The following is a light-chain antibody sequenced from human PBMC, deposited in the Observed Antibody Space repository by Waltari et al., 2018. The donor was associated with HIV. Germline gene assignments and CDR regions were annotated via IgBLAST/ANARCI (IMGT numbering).Light chain of an antibody. CDR1: SSHIGAGYD. CDR2: GNN. V-gene: IGLV1-40*01. J-gene: IGLJ3*02. Sequence: QSVLTPPPSVSVAPGQTVTISCTGSSSHIGAGYDVHWYQHRPGTAPKLLIYGNNNRPSGVPDRFSGSKSGTSASLAITGLQADDEADYYCQSYDSSLSGVFGGGTKLTVL. CDR3: QSYDSSLSGV.